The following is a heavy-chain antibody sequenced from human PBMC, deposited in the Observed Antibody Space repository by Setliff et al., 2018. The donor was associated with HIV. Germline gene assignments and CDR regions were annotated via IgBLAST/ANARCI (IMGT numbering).Heavy chain of an antibody. CDR2: MHTSGNT. J-gene: IGHJ6*02. Sequence: SETLSLTCTVSGGSISSDDYYWNWIRQPPGKGLEWIGRMHTSGNTTYNPSLKSRVTISRDTAKNEFSVKLTSVTAADTAVYYCARESPDGLDVWGQGTTVTVSS. V-gene: IGHV4-61*02. CDR1: GGSISSDDYY. CDR3: ARESPDGLDV.